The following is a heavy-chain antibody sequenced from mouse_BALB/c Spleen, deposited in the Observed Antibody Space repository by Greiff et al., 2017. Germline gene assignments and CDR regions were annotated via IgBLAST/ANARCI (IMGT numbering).Heavy chain of an antibody. CDR1: GYTFTDYN. J-gene: IGHJ2*01. CDR3: ASVYRPRGY. CDR2: IYPYNGGT. D-gene: IGHD2-14*01. V-gene: IGHV1S29*02. Sequence: VQLQQSGPELVKPGASVKISCKASGYTFTDYNMHWVKQSHGKSLEWIGYIYPYNGGTGYNQKFKSKATLTVDNSSSTAYMELRSLTSEDSAVYYCASVYRPRGYWGQGTTLTVSS.